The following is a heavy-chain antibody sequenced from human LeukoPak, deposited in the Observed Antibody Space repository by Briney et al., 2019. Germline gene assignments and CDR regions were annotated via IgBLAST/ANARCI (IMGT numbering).Heavy chain of an antibody. J-gene: IGHJ5*02. Sequence: GRSLRFSCAASGFTFNDYGMHWVRQAPGKGLEWVAVISFDGSDEFYADSVKGRFTIFRDNFKNTLYLQLNSLRAEDTAIYYCVKAVSGYYRWGQGTLVTVSS. V-gene: IGHV3-30*18. D-gene: IGHD3-22*01. CDR1: GFTFNDYG. CDR2: ISFDGSDE. CDR3: VKAVSGYYR.